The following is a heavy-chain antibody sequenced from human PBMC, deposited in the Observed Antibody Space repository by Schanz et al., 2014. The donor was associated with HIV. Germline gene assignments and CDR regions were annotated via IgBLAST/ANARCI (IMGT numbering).Heavy chain of an antibody. D-gene: IGHD6-19*01. Sequence: EVQLVESGGGLVQPGRSLRLSCAVSGFTFDDYAMHWVRQAPGKGLEWVSSISWNSGSIGYADSVKGRFTISRDNAKNSLYLQMNSLRAEDTALYYCAKDNGWPLASYYGMDVWGQGTTVTVSS. V-gene: IGHV3-9*01. CDR3: AKDNGWPLASYYGMDV. J-gene: IGHJ6*02. CDR2: ISWNSGSI. CDR1: GFTFDDYA.